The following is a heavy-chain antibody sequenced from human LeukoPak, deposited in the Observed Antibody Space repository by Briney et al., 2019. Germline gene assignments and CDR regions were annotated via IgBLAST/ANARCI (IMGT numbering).Heavy chain of an antibody. V-gene: IGHV3-23*01. CDR3: AKSRRLGLRGGFFDF. D-gene: IGHD4-17*01. J-gene: IGHJ4*02. CDR1: GFTFSYYW. CDR2: ISGSGGST. Sequence: GGSLRLSCAASGFTFSYYWMHWVRQAPAKGLEWVSGISGSGGSTYYGDSVKGRLTISRDNSKATLYLQMNILGAEDTAVYYCAKSRRLGLRGGFFDFWGQGTLVTVSS.